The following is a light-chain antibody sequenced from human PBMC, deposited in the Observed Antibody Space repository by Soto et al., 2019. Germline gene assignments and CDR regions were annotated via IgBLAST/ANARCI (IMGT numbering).Light chain of an antibody. CDR3: VSFAGGTYV. Sequence: QSALTQPPSASGSPGQSVTISCTGTSSDVGAYIFVSWYQQHPGKAPKLMVYDVNRRPPGVPDRFFGSNSGNTASLTVSGLQAKDEADYYCVSFAGGTYVFGTGTKLTVL. CDR1: SSDVGAYIF. J-gene: IGLJ1*01. CDR2: DVN. V-gene: IGLV2-8*01.